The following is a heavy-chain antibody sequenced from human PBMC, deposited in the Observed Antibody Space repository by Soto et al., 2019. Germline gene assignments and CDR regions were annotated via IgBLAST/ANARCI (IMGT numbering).Heavy chain of an antibody. Sequence: QVQLHQGSAGLLKPAETLTLTCAVSGGSFSGFFWGWIRQPPGTGLEWIGEVNHGGSTNYNPSLGSRVPISSDTSKDHCTRTLRSVTAADTSVYYCARAAVAAGGPFYKWGQGAQVSVSS. CDR3: ARAAVAAGGPFYK. CDR1: GGSFSGFF. D-gene: IGHD2-15*01. J-gene: IGHJ4*02. CDR2: VNHGGST. V-gene: IGHV4-34*01.